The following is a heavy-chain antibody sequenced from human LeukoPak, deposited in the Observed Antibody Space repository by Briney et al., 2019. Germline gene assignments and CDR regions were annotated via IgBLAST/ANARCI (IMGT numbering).Heavy chain of an antibody. D-gene: IGHD3-10*01. J-gene: IGHJ4*02. CDR2: INHSGST. CDR1: GGSFSGYY. V-gene: IGHV4-34*01. CDR3: ARDGAMVRGVIIKGYHY. Sequence: SETLSLTCAVYGGSFSGYYWSWIRQPPGKGLEWIGEINHSGSTNYNPSLKSRVTISVDTSKNQFSLKLSSVTAADTAVYYCARDGAMVRGVIIKGYHYWGQGTLVTVSS.